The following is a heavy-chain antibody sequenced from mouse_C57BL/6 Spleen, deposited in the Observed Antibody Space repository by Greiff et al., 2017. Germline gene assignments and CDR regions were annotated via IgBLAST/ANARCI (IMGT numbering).Heavy chain of an antibody. D-gene: IGHD1-1*01. CDR3: ARWDTTGARDY. Sequence: VQLQQSGPELVKPGASVKISCKASGYTFTDYYMNWVKQSHGKSLEWIGDINPNNGGTSYNQKFKGKATLTVDKSSSTAYMELRSLTSEDSAVYYCARWDTTGARDYWGQGTSVTVSS. CDR2: INPNNGGT. CDR1: GYTFTDYY. V-gene: IGHV1-26*01. J-gene: IGHJ4*01.